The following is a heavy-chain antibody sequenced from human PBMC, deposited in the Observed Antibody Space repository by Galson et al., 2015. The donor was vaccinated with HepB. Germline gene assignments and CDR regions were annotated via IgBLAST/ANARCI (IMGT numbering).Heavy chain of an antibody. Sequence: SLRLSCAASGFTFDDYAMHWVRQAPGKGLEWVSGISWNSGSIGYADSVKGRFTISRDNAKNSLYLQMNSLRAEDTALYYCAKDSSSRGNYYMDVWGKGTTVTVSS. CDR2: ISWNSGSI. CDR1: GFTFDDYA. CDR3: AKDSSSRGNYYMDV. V-gene: IGHV3-9*01. D-gene: IGHD6-13*01. J-gene: IGHJ6*03.